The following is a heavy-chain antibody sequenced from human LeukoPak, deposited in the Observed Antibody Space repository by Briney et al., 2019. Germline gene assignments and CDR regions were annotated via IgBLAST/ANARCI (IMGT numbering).Heavy chain of an antibody. J-gene: IGHJ4*02. CDR1: GYSFTSYW. CDR3: VKSRSSNWYPYYFDY. CDR2: IYPVDSDT. D-gene: IGHD6-13*01. Sequence: GESLKISCKGSGYSFTSYWIGWVRQTPEKGLEWMAIIYPVDSDTKYSPSFQGQVTISADKSISTAYLQWSSLKASDTAIYYCVKSRSSNWYPYYFDYWGQGTLVSVSS. V-gene: IGHV5-51*01.